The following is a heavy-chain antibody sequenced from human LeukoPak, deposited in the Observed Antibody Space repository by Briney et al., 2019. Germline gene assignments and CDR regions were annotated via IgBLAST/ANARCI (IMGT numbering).Heavy chain of an antibody. D-gene: IGHD3-16*01. V-gene: IGHV1-2*02. Sequence: GASVKVSCKASGYTFTSYAMNWVRQAPGQGLEWMGWINPNSGGTNYAQKFQGRVTMTRDTSISTAYMELSRLRSDDTAVYYCARDRGGGEEDYYFDYWGQGTLVTVSS. CDR3: ARDRGGGEEDYYFDY. J-gene: IGHJ4*02. CDR1: GYTFTSYA. CDR2: INPNSGGT.